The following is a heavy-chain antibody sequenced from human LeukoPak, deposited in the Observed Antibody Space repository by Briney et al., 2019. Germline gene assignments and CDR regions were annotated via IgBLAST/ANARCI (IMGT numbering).Heavy chain of an antibody. CDR3: ARGKGTNEFDY. J-gene: IGHJ4*02. V-gene: IGHV3-66*02. CDR1: GFTFSSYE. CDR2: IYSGGST. D-gene: IGHD1-7*01. Sequence: PGGSLRLSCAASGFTFSSYEMNWVRQAPGKGLEWVSVIYSGGSTYYADSVKGRFTISRDNSKNTLYLQMNSLRAEDTAVYYCARGKGTNEFDYWGQGTLVTVSS.